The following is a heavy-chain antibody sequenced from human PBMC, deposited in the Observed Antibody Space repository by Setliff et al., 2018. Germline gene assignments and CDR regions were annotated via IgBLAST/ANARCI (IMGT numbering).Heavy chain of an antibody. D-gene: IGHD2-8*01. CDR1: GYTLSNSI. CDR2: ISAYNGKT. CDR3: LRLVRYCTKIACQATSGDEV. V-gene: IGHV1-18*01. Sequence: GASVKVSCKASGYTLSNSILSWVRQAPGQGLEWVGWISAYNGKTYSAQKFQDRVTLTTHTSTNMAYLELRDLRFDDTAVYYCLRLVRYCTKIACQATSGDEVWGLGTLVTVSS. J-gene: IGHJ4*02.